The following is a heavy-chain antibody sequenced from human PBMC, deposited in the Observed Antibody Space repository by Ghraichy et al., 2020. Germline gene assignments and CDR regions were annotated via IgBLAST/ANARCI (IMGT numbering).Heavy chain of an antibody. CDR3: ARRRGYSYGYVRWFDP. CDR1: GGSFSGYY. J-gene: IGHJ5*02. V-gene: IGHV4-34*01. CDR2: INHSGST. Sequence: SETLSLTCAVYGGSFSGYYWSWIRQPPGKGLEWIGEINHSGSTNYNPSLKSRVTISVDTSKNQFSLKLSSVTAADTAVYYCARRRGYSYGYVRWFDPWGQGTLVTVSS. D-gene: IGHD5-18*01.